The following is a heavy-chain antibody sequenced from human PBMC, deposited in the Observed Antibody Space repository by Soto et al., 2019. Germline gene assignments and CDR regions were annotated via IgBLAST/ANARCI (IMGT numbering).Heavy chain of an antibody. CDR1: GFTFSSYG. D-gene: IGHD3-3*01. V-gene: IGHV3-30*18. Sequence: GGSLRLSCAASGFTFSSYGMHWVRQAPGKGLEWVAVISYDGSNKYYADSVKGRFTVSRHNSKNTLYLQMNSRICEDTAVYYCAKVFNRGYDFWSGYFDYWGQGTLVRVSS. J-gene: IGHJ4*02. CDR2: ISYDGSNK. CDR3: AKVFNRGYDFWSGYFDY.